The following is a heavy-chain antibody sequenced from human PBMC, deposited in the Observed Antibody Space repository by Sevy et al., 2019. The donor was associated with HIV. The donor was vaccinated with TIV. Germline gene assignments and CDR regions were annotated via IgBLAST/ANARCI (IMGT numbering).Heavy chain of an antibody. V-gene: IGHV3-21*06. D-gene: IGHD2-2*01. Sequence: GGSLRLSCAASGFTFSSYSMNWVRQAPGKGLEWVSSISGISNYIYYADSVKGRFTISRDNAKSSLYLQMNSLRAEDTAVYYCARTGCSITSCLTADAFDIWDQGTLVTVSS. CDR2: ISGISNYI. J-gene: IGHJ3*02. CDR1: GFTFSSYS. CDR3: ARTGCSITSCLTADAFDI.